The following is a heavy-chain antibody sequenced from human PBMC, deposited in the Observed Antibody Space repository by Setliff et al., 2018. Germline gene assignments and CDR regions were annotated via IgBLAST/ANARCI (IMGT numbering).Heavy chain of an antibody. Sequence: PGGSLRLSCAASGFIFTNAWMNWVRQAPGKGLEWVGRIKRKNEGGTTDYAAPVKGRFTISRDDSKNTQYLQMNSLQTEDTAVYYCTTSVFLTGFDYWGQGTLVTVSS. V-gene: IGHV3-15*01. D-gene: IGHD3-9*01. CDR2: IKRKNEGGTT. CDR1: GFIFTNAW. J-gene: IGHJ4*02. CDR3: TTSVFLTGFDY.